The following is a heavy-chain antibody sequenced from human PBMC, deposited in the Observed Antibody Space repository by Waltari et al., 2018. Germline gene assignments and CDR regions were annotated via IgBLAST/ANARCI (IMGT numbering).Heavy chain of an antibody. V-gene: IGHV1-46*01. CDR2: VNPSGGST. J-gene: IGHJ4*02. D-gene: IGHD6-13*01. CDR3: ARDRRSGYSSSWYLGYFDY. Sequence: QVQLVQSGAEVKKPGASVKVSCKASGYTFTSYYMHWVRQAPGQGLEWMGIVNPSGGSTSYEQKFQGRVTMTRDTSTSTVYMELSSLRSEDTAVYYCARDRRSGYSSSWYLGYFDYWGQGTLVTVSS. CDR1: GYTFTSYY.